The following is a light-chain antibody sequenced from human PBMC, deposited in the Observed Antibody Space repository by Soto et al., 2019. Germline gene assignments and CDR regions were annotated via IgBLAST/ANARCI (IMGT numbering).Light chain of an antibody. V-gene: IGKV1-17*01. J-gene: IGKJ4*01. CDR1: QDIGTD. CDR3: VQHYSYPLT. CDR2: EAS. Sequence: DIQMTQSPSSLSASVGDRVTITCRASQDIGTDLGWYQQKPGKAPERLIYEASVLQSGVPSRFSGSGSGTESTLTVSSLQPEDFATYYCVQHYSYPLTFGGGTKVDIK.